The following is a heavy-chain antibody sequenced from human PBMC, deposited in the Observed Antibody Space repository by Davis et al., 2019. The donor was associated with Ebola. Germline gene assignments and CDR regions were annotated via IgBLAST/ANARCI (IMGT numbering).Heavy chain of an antibody. CDR3: ARGYGDHCDH. CDR1: GFHLSAYG. Sequence: PGGSLRLSCAGSGFHLSAYGMHWVRQAPGKGLEWLAYIGYDGSAKYHADSVKGRYIISKDDSRNTIYLQINSLTVEDTAIFYCARGYGDHCDHWGQGTPVTVTS. V-gene: IGHV3-30*02. CDR2: IGYDGSAK. J-gene: IGHJ4*02. D-gene: IGHD7-27*01.